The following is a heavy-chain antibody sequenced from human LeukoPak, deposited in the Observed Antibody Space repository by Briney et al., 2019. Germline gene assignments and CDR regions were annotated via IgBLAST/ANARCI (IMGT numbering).Heavy chain of an antibody. D-gene: IGHD1-7*01. J-gene: IGHJ6*02. Sequence: KTGGSQRLSCAASGFTFSSYAMSWVRQAPGKGLEWVSSISSSSSYIYYADSVKGRFTISRDNAKNSLYLQMNSLRAEDTAVYYSARAITGTTFIIPNYYYYGMDVWGQGTTVTVSS. CDR2: ISSSSSYI. CDR1: GFTFSSYA. CDR3: ARAITGTTFIIPNYYYYGMDV. V-gene: IGHV3-21*01.